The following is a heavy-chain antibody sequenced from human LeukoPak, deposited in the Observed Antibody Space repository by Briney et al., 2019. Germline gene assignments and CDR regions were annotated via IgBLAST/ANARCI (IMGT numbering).Heavy chain of an antibody. J-gene: IGHJ4*02. D-gene: IGHD1-26*01. CDR1: GYTFTSYD. V-gene: IGHV1-8*02. CDR2: MNPNSGNT. CDR3: AKDQWSFSYFDY. Sequence: ASVKVSCKASGYTFTSYDINWVRQATGQGLEWMGWMNPNSGNTGYAQKFQGRVTMTRNTSISTAYMELSSLRSEDTAVYYCAKDQWSFSYFDYWGQGTLVTVSS.